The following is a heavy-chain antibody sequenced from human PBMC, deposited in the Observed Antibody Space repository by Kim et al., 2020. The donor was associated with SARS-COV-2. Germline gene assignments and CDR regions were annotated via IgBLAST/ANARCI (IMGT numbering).Heavy chain of an antibody. D-gene: IGHD4-17*01. J-gene: IGHJ4*02. V-gene: IGHV7-4-1*02. Sequence: AQGFTGRFVFSLDTSVSTAYLQISSLKAEDTAVYYCARERRGGDYPLDYWGQGTLVTVSS. CDR3: ARERRGGDYPLDY.